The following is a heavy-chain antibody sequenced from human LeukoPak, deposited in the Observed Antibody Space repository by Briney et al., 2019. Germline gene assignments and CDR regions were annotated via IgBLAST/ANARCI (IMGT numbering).Heavy chain of an antibody. V-gene: IGHV1-24*01. Sequence: ASVKVSCKVSGDTLTELSTHWVRQAPGKGLEWMGGFDPEHGETIYAQKLQGRVTMTEDRSTDTAYMELSSLRSEDTAVYYCARGNGAGRWELLSWGQGTLVTVSS. CDR1: GDTLTELS. D-gene: IGHD1-26*01. CDR3: ARGNGAGRWELLS. J-gene: IGHJ5*02. CDR2: FDPEHGET.